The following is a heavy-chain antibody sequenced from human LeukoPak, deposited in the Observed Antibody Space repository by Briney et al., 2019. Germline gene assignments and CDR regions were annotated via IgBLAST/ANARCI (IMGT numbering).Heavy chain of an antibody. CDR1: GGSISSNSW. CDR3: ARLMVRGVINDY. Sequence: PSETLSLTCAVSGGSISSNSWWSWVRQPPGKGLEWIGEIYASGSTNYKPSLKSRVTISVDTSKNQFSLKLSSVTAADTAVYYCARLMVRGVINDYWGQGTLVTVSS. V-gene: IGHV4-4*02. J-gene: IGHJ4*02. D-gene: IGHD3-10*01. CDR2: IYASGST.